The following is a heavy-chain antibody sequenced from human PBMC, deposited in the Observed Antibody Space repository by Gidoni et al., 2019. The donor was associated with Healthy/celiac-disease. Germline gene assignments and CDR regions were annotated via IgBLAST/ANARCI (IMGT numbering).Heavy chain of an antibody. Sequence: QVQLVQSGAEVKKPGSSVKVSCKASGGTFSSSAISWVRQAPGQGLEWMGGIIPIVGTANYAQKFQGRVTITADESTSTAYMELSSLRSEDTAVYYCARALQFDSSGYHYTFDYWGQGTLVTVSS. D-gene: IGHD3-22*01. CDR2: IIPIVGTA. CDR3: ARALQFDSSGYHYTFDY. J-gene: IGHJ4*02. CDR1: GGTFSSSA. V-gene: IGHV1-69*01.